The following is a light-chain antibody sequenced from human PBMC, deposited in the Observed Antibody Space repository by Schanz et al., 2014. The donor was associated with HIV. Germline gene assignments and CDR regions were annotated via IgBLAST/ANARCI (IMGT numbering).Light chain of an antibody. CDR2: GAS. J-gene: IGKJ3*01. CDR3: QQYGSSPPT. Sequence: EIVLTQSPGTLSLSPGERATLSCRARQSVSSDLAWYPQKPGPAPRLLIAGASSRATGIPDRFSGSGSGTDFTLTISRLEPEDFAVYYCQQYGSSPPTFGPGTKVDIK. V-gene: IGKV3-20*01. CDR1: QSVSSD.